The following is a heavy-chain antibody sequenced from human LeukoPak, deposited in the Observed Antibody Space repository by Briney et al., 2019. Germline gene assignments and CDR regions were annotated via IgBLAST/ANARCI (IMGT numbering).Heavy chain of an antibody. V-gene: IGHV3-30*04. CDR3: AREYQLLYNY. D-gene: IGHD2-2*02. CDR1: GFTFSSYA. J-gene: IGHJ4*02. Sequence: GRSLRLSCAASGFTFSSYAMHWVRQAPGKGLEWVAVISYDGRNKYYADSVKGRFTISRDNSKNTLYLQMNSLRAEDTAVYYCAREYQLLYNYWGQGTLVTVSS. CDR2: ISYDGRNK.